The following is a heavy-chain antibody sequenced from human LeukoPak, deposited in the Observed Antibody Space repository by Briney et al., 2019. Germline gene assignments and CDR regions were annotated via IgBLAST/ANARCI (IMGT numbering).Heavy chain of an antibody. V-gene: IGHV3-74*01. CDR2: IDRYGSGI. Sequence: PGGSLRLSCVGSGFTFRNYWMHWVRQLPGKGLLWVTRIDRYGSGIVYADSVRGRFTISRDNAKNTVSLQMKSLRPEDTGVYYCVSDSEGRSGGDSWGQGTLVTVSS. CDR3: VSDSEGRSGGDS. D-gene: IGHD1-26*01. CDR1: GFTFRNYW. J-gene: IGHJ4*02.